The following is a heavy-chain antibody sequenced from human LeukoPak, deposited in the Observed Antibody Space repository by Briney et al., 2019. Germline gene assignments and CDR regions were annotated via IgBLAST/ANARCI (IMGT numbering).Heavy chain of an antibody. CDR3: ARDNELLLDY. V-gene: IGHV4-59*01. D-gene: IGHD1-7*01. CDR2: IYYSGST. Sequence: SETLSLTCTVSDXSISSYYWSWIRQPPGKGLEWIGYIYYSGSTNYNPSLKSRVTISVDTSKNQFSLKLSSVTTADTAVYYCARDNELLLDYWGQGTLVTVSS. CDR1: DXSISSYY. J-gene: IGHJ4*02.